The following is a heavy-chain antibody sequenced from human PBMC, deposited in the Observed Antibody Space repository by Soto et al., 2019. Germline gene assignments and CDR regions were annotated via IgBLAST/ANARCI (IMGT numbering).Heavy chain of an antibody. Sequence: EVQLVESGGGLVQPGGSLRLSCAASGFTFSSYWMSWVRQAPGKGLEWVANIKEDGSEKDYVDSVKGRFTISRDNAQNSLYLQMSSLRAEDTAVYYCARGGRSGDYWGQGTLVTVSS. CDR1: GFTFSSYW. V-gene: IGHV3-7*01. CDR2: IKEDGSEK. CDR3: ARGGRSGDY. D-gene: IGHD2-15*01. J-gene: IGHJ4*02.